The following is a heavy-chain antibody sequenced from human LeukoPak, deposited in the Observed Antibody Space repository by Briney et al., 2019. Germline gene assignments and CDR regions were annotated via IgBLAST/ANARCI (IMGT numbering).Heavy chain of an antibody. D-gene: IGHD2-15*01. Sequence: GASVKVSCKASGYTFTSYVIHWVRQAPGQRLEWMGWINAGNGNTKYSQEFQDRVTITRDTSASTVYMELSSLRSGDMAVYYCARARYETRIWPKSRYDYYHYMDVRGKGTTVTVSS. V-gene: IGHV1-3*03. CDR3: ARARYETRIWPKSRYDYYHYMDV. CDR1: GYTFTSYV. CDR2: INAGNGNT. J-gene: IGHJ6*03.